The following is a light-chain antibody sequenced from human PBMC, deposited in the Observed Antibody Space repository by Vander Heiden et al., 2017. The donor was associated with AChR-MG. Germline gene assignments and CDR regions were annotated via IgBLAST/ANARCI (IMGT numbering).Light chain of an antibody. CDR2: GST. CDR1: RSNIGALYD. CDR3: QSYDISLSGVV. V-gene: IGLV1-40*01. Sequence: QSVLTQPPSVSGAPGQRVTISCTGSRSNIGALYDVHWYQQVPGKVPKLLIYGSTNRPSGVPDRFSGSRSGSSASLAITGLQAEDEADYYCQSYDISLSGVVFGGGTKLTVL. J-gene: IGLJ2*01.